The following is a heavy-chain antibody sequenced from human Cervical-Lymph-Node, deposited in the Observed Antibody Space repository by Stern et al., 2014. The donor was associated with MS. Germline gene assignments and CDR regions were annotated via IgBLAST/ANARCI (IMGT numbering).Heavy chain of an antibody. CDR2: IFPGDFDT. D-gene: IGHD2-15*01. V-gene: IGHV5-51*03. CDR1: GYTFNGYW. CDR3: ARRIGSMSYCFDP. Sequence: EVQLVESGAEVTMPGESLRISCKTSGYTFNGYWVDWVRQMPGKGLEWMGSIFPGDFDTRYSPSFQGQVTISADRATTTVYLQWTSLKASDTAVYYCARRIGSMSYCFDPWGQGTLVTVSS. J-gene: IGHJ5*02.